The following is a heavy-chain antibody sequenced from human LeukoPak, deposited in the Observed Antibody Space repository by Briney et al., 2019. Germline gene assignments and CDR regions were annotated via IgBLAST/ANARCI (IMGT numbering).Heavy chain of an antibody. CDR1: GGSVSTSDYY. J-gene: IGHJ4*02. CDR3: ARVFES. D-gene: IGHD3-3*01. CDR2: VFYTGKT. V-gene: IGHV4-39*07. Sequence: SETLSLTCTVSGGSVSTSDYYWGWIRQSPVKGLEWVGDVFYTGKTNYNPSLRGRATISIDTSKNQFSLKLTYVTAADSAVYYCARVFESWGQGTLVTVSS.